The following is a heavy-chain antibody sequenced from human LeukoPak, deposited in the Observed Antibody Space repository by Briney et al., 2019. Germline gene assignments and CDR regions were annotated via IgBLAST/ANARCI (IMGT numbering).Heavy chain of an antibody. CDR3: ARVNRGSSFDY. J-gene: IGHJ4*02. CDR2: INPNSGGT. CDR1: GYTFTGYY. Sequence: ASVKVSCMASGYTFTGYYMHWVRPAPGQGLEWMGRINPNSGGTNYAQKFQGRVTMTRDTSISTAYMELSRLRSDDTAVYYCARVNRGSSFDYWGQGTLVTVSS. V-gene: IGHV1-2*06. D-gene: IGHD1-14*01.